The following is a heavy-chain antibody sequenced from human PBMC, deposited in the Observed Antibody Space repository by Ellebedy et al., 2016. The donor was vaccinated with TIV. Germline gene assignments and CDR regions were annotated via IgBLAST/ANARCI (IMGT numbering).Heavy chain of an antibody. Sequence: GESLKISCAASGFTXDDYXLSWVPXAPGSLLEWVSGINWNGGSRGYADSVKGRFTISRDNAKNSLYLQMNSLRVEDTALYFCARGASSSWSRLQHWGQGTPVTVSS. D-gene: IGHD6-13*01. CDR1: GFTXDDYX. J-gene: IGHJ1*01. CDR3: ARGASSSWSRLQH. CDR2: INWNGGSR. V-gene: IGHV3-20*04.